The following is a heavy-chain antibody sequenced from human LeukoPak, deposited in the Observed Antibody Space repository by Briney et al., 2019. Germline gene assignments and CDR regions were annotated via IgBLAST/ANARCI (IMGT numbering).Heavy chain of an antibody. D-gene: IGHD3-10*01. CDR1: GGSISSYY. CDR2: IYYSGST. Sequence: SETLSLTCTVSGGSISSYYWSWIRQPPGKGLEWIGYIYYSGSTNYNPSLKSRVTISLDTSKNQFSLKLSSVTAADTAVYYCARDLVRGGYDYWGQGTLVTVSS. CDR3: ARDLVRGGYDY. J-gene: IGHJ4*02. V-gene: IGHV4-59*01.